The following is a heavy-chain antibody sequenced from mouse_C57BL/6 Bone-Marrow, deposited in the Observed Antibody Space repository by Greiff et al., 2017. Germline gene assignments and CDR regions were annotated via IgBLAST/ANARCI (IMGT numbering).Heavy chain of an antibody. CDR1: GYTFTSYT. CDR2: ITPSSGCT. Sequence: QVQLQQSGAELARPGASVKMSCKASGYTFTSYTMHWVKQRPGQGLEWIGYITPSSGCTKYNQKFKDKATLTADKSSSTAYMLLSSLTSEDAAVYYCARGMLLRDYWGQGTTLTVSS. V-gene: IGHV1-4*01. CDR3: ARGMLLRDY. D-gene: IGHD1-1*01. J-gene: IGHJ2*01.